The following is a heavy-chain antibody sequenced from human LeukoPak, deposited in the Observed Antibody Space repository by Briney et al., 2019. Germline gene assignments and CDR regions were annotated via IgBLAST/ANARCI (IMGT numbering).Heavy chain of an antibody. CDR3: ATDPTVTTNY. D-gene: IGHD4-11*01. CDR2: FDPEDGET. CDR1: GYTLTELS. Sequence: ASVKISCKVSGYTLTELSMHWVRQAPGKGLGWMGGFDPEDGETIYAQKFQGRVTMTEDTSTDTAYMELSSLRSEDTAVYYCATDPTVTTNYWGQGTLVTVSS. J-gene: IGHJ4*02. V-gene: IGHV1-24*01.